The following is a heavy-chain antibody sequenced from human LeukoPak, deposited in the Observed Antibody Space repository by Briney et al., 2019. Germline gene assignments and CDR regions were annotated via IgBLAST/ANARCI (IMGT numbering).Heavy chain of an antibody. CDR2: IYSGGST. CDR3: ASGAMPDAFDI. CDR1: GFTFSSYW. V-gene: IGHV3-53*01. D-gene: IGHD2-2*01. Sequence: GGPLRLSCVASGFTFSSYWMAWVRQAPGKGLEWVSVIYSGGSTYYADSVKGRFTISRDNSKNTLYLQMNSLRAEDTAVYYCASGAMPDAFDIWGQGTMVTVSS. J-gene: IGHJ3*02.